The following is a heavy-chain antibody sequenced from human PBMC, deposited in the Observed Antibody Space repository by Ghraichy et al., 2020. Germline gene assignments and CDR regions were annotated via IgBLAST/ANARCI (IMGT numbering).Heavy chain of an antibody. CDR3: ARGNYDFYYMDV. D-gene: IGHD3-3*01. V-gene: IGHV4-30-2*01. J-gene: IGHJ6*03. CDR2: FYHSGST. Sequence: SETLSLTCAVSGGSISSGGSSWSWIRQPPGKGLEWIGYFYHSGSTYYNPSLKSRVTISVDRSKNQFSLKLSSVTAADTAVYYCARGNYDFYYMDVWGKGTTVTVSS. CDR1: GGSISSGGSS.